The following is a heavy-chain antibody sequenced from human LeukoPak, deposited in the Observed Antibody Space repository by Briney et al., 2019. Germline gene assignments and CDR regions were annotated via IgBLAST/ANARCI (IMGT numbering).Heavy chain of an antibody. CDR2: INPNSGGT. Sequence: ASVKVSCKASGYTFTGYYMHWVRQAPGQGLEWMGWINPNSGGTNYAQKFQGRVTMTRDTSISTAYMELSRLRSDDTAVYYCATLKRGYSYIFDYWGQGTLVTVSS. J-gene: IGHJ4*02. V-gene: IGHV1-2*02. D-gene: IGHD5-18*01. CDR1: GYTFTGYY. CDR3: ATLKRGYSYIFDY.